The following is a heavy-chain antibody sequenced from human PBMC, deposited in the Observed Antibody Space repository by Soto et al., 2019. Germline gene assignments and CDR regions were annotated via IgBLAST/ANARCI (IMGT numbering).Heavy chain of an antibody. CDR1: GGSISSSSYY. V-gene: IGHV4-39*01. CDR2: IYYSGST. D-gene: IGHD5-18*01. J-gene: IGHJ6*02. CDR3: ARRGYSYAYGGNYYYYGMDV. Sequence: QLQLQESGPGLVKPSETLSLTCTVSGGSISSSSYYWGWIRQPPGKGLEWIGSIYYSGSTYYNPSLKSRVTISVDTSKNQFSLKLSSVTAADTAVYYCARRGYSYAYGGNYYYYGMDVWGQGTTVTVSS.